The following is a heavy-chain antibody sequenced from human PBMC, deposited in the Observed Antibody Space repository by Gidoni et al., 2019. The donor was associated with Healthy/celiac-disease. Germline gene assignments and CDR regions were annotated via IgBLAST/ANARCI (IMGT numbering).Heavy chain of an antibody. CDR2: IYYSGST. CDR1: GGSISSGGYY. Sequence: QVQLQESGPGLVKPSQTLSLTCTVSGGSISSGGYYWSWIRQHPGKGLEWIGYIYYSGSTYYNPSLKSRVTISVDTSKNQFSLKLSSVTAADTAVYYCARGIAAAGWGINWFDPWGQGTLVTVSS. D-gene: IGHD6-13*01. J-gene: IGHJ5*02. CDR3: ARGIAAAGWGINWFDP. V-gene: IGHV4-31*03.